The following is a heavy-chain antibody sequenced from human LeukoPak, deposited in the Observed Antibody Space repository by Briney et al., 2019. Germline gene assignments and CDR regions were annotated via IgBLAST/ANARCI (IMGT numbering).Heavy chain of an antibody. CDR3: PKDRDAYNSEWGGLVDY. CDR2: ISYDGTSK. D-gene: IGHD5-24*01. J-gene: IGHJ4*02. V-gene: IGHV3-30*18. Sequence: GGSLRLSCAPSGFTFSSYGMHWVRQAPGKGLEWVAVISYDGTSKFYADSVQGRFTVSRDNSKNTLYLQMNSLRAEDTAVYYCPKDRDAYNSEWGGLVDYWGQGTLVTISS. CDR1: GFTFSSYG.